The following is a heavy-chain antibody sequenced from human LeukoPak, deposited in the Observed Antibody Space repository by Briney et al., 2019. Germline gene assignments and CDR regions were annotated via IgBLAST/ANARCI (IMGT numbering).Heavy chain of an antibody. J-gene: IGHJ4*02. CDR2: ISGNGGAT. D-gene: IGHD2-15*01. V-gene: IGHV3-23*01. CDR1: GFTFIRYA. Sequence: GGSLRLSCEASGFTFIRYAMNWVRQAPGKRLEWVSVISGNGGATYYADSVKGRFTISRDNAKNTLYLQMDSLRAEDTAVYYCAKRPIVAASGPYFFDSWGQGTLVAVSS. CDR3: AKRPIVAASGPYFFDS.